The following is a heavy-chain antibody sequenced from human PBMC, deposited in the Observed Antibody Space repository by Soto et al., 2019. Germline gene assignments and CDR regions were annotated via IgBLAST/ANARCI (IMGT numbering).Heavy chain of an antibody. CDR2: IFPLLAIV. V-gene: IGHV1-69*04. CDR3: AKEDGPGFQT. Sequence: QVHLVQSGAEMKKPGSSVKVSCKVSGGDLTNSGISWVRQAPGQGLEWMGGIFPLLAIVDYSQKFQGRVTITADEATNTAYMDLGSLKSDDTAVYSCAKEDGPGFQTWGQGPLVIVSS. D-gene: IGHD5-12*01. CDR1: GGDLTNSG. J-gene: IGHJ4*02.